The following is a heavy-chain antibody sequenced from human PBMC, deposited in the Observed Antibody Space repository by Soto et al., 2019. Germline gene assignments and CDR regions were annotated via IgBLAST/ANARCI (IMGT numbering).Heavy chain of an antibody. J-gene: IGHJ5*02. V-gene: IGHV4-30-4*01. CDR3: AKEINWKTSGWFDP. D-gene: IGHD1-20*01. Sequence: QVQLQESGPGLVKPSQTLSLTCTVSGGSISSGDYYWRWIRQPPGKGLEWIGYIYHSGSTYYNPSLKSRVTISVDTSKNQFSLKRSSVTAADTAVYYWAKEINWKTSGWFDPGGQGTLVTVSS. CDR1: GGSISSGDYY. CDR2: IYHSGST.